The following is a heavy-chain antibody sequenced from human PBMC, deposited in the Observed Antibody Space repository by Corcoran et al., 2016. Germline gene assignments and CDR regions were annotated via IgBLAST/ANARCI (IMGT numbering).Heavy chain of an antibody. V-gene: IGHV3-74*01. D-gene: IGHD3-22*01. Sequence: EVQVVESGGGLVQPGGSLRLSCAASGFTFSSYWMHWVRQAPGKGLVWVSRISTDGSGTSYADSVKGRFTIYRDNAKNTLFLQMNSLRAEDTAVFYCARASGSYDSGGYFDYWGQGALVAVSS. CDR2: ISTDGSGT. CDR3: ARASGSYDSGGYFDY. J-gene: IGHJ4*02. CDR1: GFTFSSYW.